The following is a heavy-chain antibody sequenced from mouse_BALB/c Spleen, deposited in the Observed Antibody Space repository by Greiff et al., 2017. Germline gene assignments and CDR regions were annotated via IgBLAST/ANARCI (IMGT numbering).Heavy chain of an antibody. CDR1: GFTFSSYT. Sequence: EVQVVESGGGLVQPGGSLKLSCAASGFTFSSYTMSWVRQTPEKRLEWVAYISNGGGSTYYPDTVKGRFTISRDNAKNTLYLQMSSLKSEDTAMYYCARHPTATSWFAYWGQGTLVTVSA. J-gene: IGHJ3*01. CDR2: ISNGGGST. V-gene: IGHV5-12-2*01. CDR3: ARHPTATSWFAY. D-gene: IGHD1-2*01.